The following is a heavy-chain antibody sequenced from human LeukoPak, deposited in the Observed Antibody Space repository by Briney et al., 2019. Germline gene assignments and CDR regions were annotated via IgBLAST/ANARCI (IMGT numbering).Heavy chain of an antibody. Sequence: SETLSLTCTVSGGSIGSGGHYWTWIRQRPGKGLEWIGFINYSGSTYYDPSLKSRVSISLDTSQNQFSLRLSSVTAADTAVYYCARDEAIFGAGYYYGMDVWGQGTTVTVSS. CDR2: INYSGST. CDR3: ARDEAIFGAGYYYGMDV. J-gene: IGHJ6*02. V-gene: IGHV4-31*03. CDR1: GGSIGSGGHY. D-gene: IGHD3-3*01.